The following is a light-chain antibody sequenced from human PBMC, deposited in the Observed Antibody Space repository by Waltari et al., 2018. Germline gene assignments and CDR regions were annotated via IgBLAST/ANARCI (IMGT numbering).Light chain of an antibody. Sequence: DIQMTQSPSSLSASVGDRVTITCRASQSISSYLNWYQQKPGKAPKLLIYAASSLQSGVPSRFSSSGSGTDFTLTISSLQPEDFATYYCQQSYSTFITFGQGTRLEIK. CDR1: QSISSY. CDR2: AAS. CDR3: QQSYSTFIT. J-gene: IGKJ5*01. V-gene: IGKV1-39*01.